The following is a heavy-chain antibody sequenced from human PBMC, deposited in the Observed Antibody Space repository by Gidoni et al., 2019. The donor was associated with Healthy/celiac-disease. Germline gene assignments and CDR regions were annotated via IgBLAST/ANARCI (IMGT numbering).Heavy chain of an antibody. Sequence: VHLVQSGAEVMKPASSVKVSCMASGGTFSSYTFSWVRQAPGQGLEWMGRIIPILGIANYAQKFQGRVTITADKSTRTAYMELSSLRSEDTAVYYCARPDYYDSSDDAFDIWGQGTMVTVSS. CDR1: GGTFSSYT. D-gene: IGHD3-22*01. CDR2: IIPILGIA. J-gene: IGHJ3*02. V-gene: IGHV1-69*02. CDR3: ARPDYYDSSDDAFDI.